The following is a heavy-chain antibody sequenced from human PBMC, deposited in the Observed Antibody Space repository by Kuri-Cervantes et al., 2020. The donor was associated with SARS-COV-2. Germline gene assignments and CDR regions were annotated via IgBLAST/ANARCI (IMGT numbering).Heavy chain of an antibody. CDR3: ARASCGYDLDIDY. Sequence: SVKVSCKASGGTFSSYTISWVRQAPGQGLEWMGRIIPILGIANYAQKFQGRVTITADKSTSTAYMELSSLRSEDTAVYYCARASCGYDLDIDYWGQGTLVTVSS. J-gene: IGHJ4*02. D-gene: IGHD5-12*01. CDR1: GGTFSSYT. CDR2: IIPILGIA. V-gene: IGHV1-69*02.